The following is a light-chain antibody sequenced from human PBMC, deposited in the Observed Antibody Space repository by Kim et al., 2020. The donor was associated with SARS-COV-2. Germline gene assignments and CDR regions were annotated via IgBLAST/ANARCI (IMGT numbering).Light chain of an antibody. J-gene: IGLJ3*02. Sequence: LTQPASVSGSPGQSINISCTGTSSDVGGYNYVSWYQQHPGKAPTLMIYDVSKRPSGVSNRFSGSKSGNTASLTISGLQAEDEADYYCSSYTSSSTWVFGGGTQLTVL. CDR3: SSYTSSSTWV. CDR1: SSDVGGYNY. V-gene: IGLV2-14*01. CDR2: DVS.